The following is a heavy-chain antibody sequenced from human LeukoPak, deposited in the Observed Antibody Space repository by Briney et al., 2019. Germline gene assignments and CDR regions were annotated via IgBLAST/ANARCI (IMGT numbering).Heavy chain of an antibody. CDR1: GGSVSSGSYY. D-gene: IGHD5-24*01. Sequence: PSETLSLTCTVSGGSVSSGSYYWSWIRQPPGKGLEWIGYIYYSGSTNYNPSLKSRVTISVDTSKNQFSLKLTSVTAADTAVYYCARDSQRWLQPLRRYYGLDVWGQGTTVTVSS. V-gene: IGHV4-61*01. J-gene: IGHJ6*02. CDR3: ARDSQRWLQPLRRYYGLDV. CDR2: IYYSGST.